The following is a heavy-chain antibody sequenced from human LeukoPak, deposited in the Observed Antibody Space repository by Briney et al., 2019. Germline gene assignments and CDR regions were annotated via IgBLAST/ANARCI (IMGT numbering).Heavy chain of an antibody. J-gene: IGHJ4*02. D-gene: IGHD4-17*01. Sequence: GASVKVSCKASGYTFTTYGVSWVRQAPGQGLEWIGWISGYDGNTNYAQKLRGRVTMTTDTPTSTAYMDLRSLRSDDTALYYCARTVTTSSYYFDYWGQGTLVTVSS. CDR2: ISGYDGNT. CDR1: GYTFTTYG. CDR3: ARTVTTSSYYFDY. V-gene: IGHV1-18*01.